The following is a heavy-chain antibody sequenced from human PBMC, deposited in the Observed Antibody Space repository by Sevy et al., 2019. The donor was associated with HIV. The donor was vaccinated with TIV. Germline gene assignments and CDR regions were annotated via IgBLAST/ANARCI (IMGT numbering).Heavy chain of an antibody. V-gene: IGHV1-8*01. J-gene: IGHJ6*02. D-gene: IGHD3-3*01. CDR2: MNPNSGNT. CDR1: GYTFTSYD. Sequence: ASVKVSCKASGYTFTSYDINWVRQATGQGLEWMGWMNPNSGNTGYAQKFQGRVTMTRNTSISTAYMELSSLRSEDTAVYYCASLYDFWSGYYTGESHYGMDVWDQGTTVTVSS. CDR3: ASLYDFWSGYYTGESHYGMDV.